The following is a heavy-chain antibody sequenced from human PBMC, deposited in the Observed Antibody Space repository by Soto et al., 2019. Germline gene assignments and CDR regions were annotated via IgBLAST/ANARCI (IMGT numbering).Heavy chain of an antibody. D-gene: IGHD3-9*01. J-gene: IGHJ6*02. V-gene: IGHV1-69*01. CDR2: IIPIFGTA. CDR1: GGTFSSYA. CDR3: ARTYYDILTGYSYYYGMDV. Sequence: QVQLVQSGAEVKKPGSSVKVSCKASGGTFSSYAISWVRQAPGQGLEWMGGIIPIFGTANYAQKFQGRVTITADESTSTSYMELSSLRSDDTAVYYCARTYYDILTGYSYYYGMDVWGQGTTVTVSS.